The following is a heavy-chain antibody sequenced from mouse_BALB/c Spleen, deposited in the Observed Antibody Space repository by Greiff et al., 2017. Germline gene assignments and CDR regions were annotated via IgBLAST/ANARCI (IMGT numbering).Heavy chain of an antibody. J-gene: IGHJ4*01. CDR1: GFTFSSYT. CDR3: ARHGYDYHYYAMDY. V-gene: IGHV5-12-2*01. CDR2: ISNGGGST. Sequence: EVKLVESGGGLVQPGGSLKLSCAASGFTFSSYTMSWVRQTPEKRLEWVAYISNGGGSTYYPDTVKGRFTISRDNAKNTLYLQMSSLKSEDTAMYYCARHGYDYHYYAMDYWGQGTSVTVSS. D-gene: IGHD2-4*01.